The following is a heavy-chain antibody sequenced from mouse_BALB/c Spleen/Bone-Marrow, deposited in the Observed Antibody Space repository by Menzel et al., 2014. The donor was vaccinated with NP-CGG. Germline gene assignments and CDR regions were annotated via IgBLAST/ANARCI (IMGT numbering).Heavy chain of an antibody. Sequence: QVQLQQSGPELVKPGASVRISCKASGYTFTSYYIHWVKQSPGQGLEWIGWIYPGDGSTEYNEKFKGKTTLTADKSSSTAYMLLSSLTSEDSAIYFCARPDGNYESYFDYWGRGTTLTVSS. CDR2: IYPGDGST. CDR1: GYTFTSYY. V-gene: IGHV1S56*01. D-gene: IGHD2-1*01. J-gene: IGHJ2*01. CDR3: ARPDGNYESYFDY.